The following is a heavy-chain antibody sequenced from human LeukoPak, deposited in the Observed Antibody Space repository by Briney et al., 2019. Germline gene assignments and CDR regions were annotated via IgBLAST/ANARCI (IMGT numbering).Heavy chain of an antibody. V-gene: IGHV4-34*01. CDR3: ASGNRH. CDR2: INHSGST. J-gene: IGHJ1*01. Sequence: PSETLSLTCAVYGGSFSGYYWSWIRQPPGKGLEWIGEINHSGSTNYNPSLKSRVTISVDTSKNQFSLKLSSVTAADTAVYYCASGNRHWGQGTLVTVSS. CDR1: GGSFSGYY.